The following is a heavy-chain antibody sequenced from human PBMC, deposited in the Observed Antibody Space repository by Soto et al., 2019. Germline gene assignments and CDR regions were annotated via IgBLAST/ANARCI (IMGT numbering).Heavy chain of an antibody. V-gene: IGHV4-34*01. CDR3: ARDKMVRGGLFRSVGYFDY. CDR2: INHRGST. J-gene: IGHJ4*02. CDR1: GGSFSGYY. Sequence: SETLSLTCAVYGGSFSGYYWSWIRQPPGRGLEWIGEINHRGSTNYNPSLRGRVTMSVDTSKNQFSLKLSSVTAADTAVYYCARDKMVRGGLFRSVGYFDYWGQGTLVTVSS. D-gene: IGHD3-10*01.